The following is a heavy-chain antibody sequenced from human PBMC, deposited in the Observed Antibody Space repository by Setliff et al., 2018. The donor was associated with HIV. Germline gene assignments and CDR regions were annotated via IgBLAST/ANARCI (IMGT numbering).Heavy chain of an antibody. CDR3: AKGFRPVDTALVSGPTY. V-gene: IGHV3-23*01. D-gene: IGHD5-18*01. Sequence: PGGSLRLSCAASGFIFSSYAMSWVRQTPEKGLERVSIITSGGSTYYADSAKGRFIISRDNSQNTLYLQMNSLRADDTAIYYCAKGFRPVDTALVSGPTYWGQGIRVTVSS. CDR1: GFIFSSYA. CDR2: ITSGGST. J-gene: IGHJ4*02.